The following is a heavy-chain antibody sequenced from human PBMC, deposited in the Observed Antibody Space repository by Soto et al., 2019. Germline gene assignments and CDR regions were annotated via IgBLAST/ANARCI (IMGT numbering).Heavy chain of an antibody. CDR2: ISSSSSYI. CDR1: GFTFSSYS. J-gene: IGHJ4*02. V-gene: IGHV3-21*01. CDR3: ARASYGYCSGGSCLGLFPQTDY. Sequence: GGSLRLSCAASGFTFSSYSMNWVRQAPGKGLEWVSSISSSSSYIYYADSVKGRFTISRDNAKNSLYLQMNSLRAEDTAVYYCARASYGYCSGGSCLGLFPQTDYWGQGTLVTVSS. D-gene: IGHD2-15*01.